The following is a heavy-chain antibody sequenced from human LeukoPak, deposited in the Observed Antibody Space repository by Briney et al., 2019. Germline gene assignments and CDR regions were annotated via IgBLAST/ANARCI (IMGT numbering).Heavy chain of an antibody. CDR1: GFTFSSYW. D-gene: IGHD3-22*01. J-gene: IGHJ4*02. V-gene: IGHV3-74*01. Sequence: GGSLRLSCAASGFTFSSYWMHWVRQAPGKGLVWVSRINTDGSSTSYADSVKGRFTISRDNAKNTLFLQMNSLRAKDTAVYYCARGITMIVVAHDYWGQGTLVTVSS. CDR2: INTDGSST. CDR3: ARGITMIVVAHDY.